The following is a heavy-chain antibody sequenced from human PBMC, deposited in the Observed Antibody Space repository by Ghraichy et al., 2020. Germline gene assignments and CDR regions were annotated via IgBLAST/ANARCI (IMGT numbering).Heavy chain of an antibody. CDR1: GFTFDDYA. CDR2: INGDDDST. Sequence: GGSLRLSCAASGFTFDDYAMHWVRQVPGKGLEWVSVINGDDDSTYYADSVKGRFTISRDNSKNSLYLQMNSLRTDDTALYYCAKEGPASAFDIWGQGTMVTVSS. J-gene: IGHJ3*02. CDR3: AKEGPASAFDI. V-gene: IGHV3-43*02.